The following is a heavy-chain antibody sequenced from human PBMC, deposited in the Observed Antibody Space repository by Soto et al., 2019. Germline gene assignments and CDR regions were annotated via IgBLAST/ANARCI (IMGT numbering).Heavy chain of an antibody. Sequence: PGGSLRLSCAASGFTFSNAWMNWVRQAPGKGLEWVGRIKSKTDGGTTDYAAPVKGRFTISRDDSKNTLYLQMNSLKTEDTAVYYCTTDNGFGELFQYYYGMDVWGQGTTVTVSS. CDR1: GFTFSNAW. CDR2: IKSKTDGGTT. D-gene: IGHD3-10*01. V-gene: IGHV3-15*07. J-gene: IGHJ6*02. CDR3: TTDNGFGELFQYYYGMDV.